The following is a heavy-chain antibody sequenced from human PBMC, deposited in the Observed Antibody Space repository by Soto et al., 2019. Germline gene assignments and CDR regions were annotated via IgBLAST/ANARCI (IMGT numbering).Heavy chain of an antibody. V-gene: IGHV3-74*01. CDR3: VRVAYGDLGG. Sequence: EVQLVESGGDLVQPGGSLRLSCAASGFTFSSYWMHWVRRAPGKGLVWVSRIKSDGSDTSYADSVKGRFTISRDNAKNTLYLQMSSLRAEDTAVYYCVRVAYGDLGGWGQGTLVTVSS. J-gene: IGHJ4*02. CDR2: IKSDGSDT. CDR1: GFTFSSYW. D-gene: IGHD4-17*01.